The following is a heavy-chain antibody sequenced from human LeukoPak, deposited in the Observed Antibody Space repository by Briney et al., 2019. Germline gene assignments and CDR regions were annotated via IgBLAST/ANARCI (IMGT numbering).Heavy chain of an antibody. J-gene: IGHJ4*02. CDR3: ANRWYYFDY. D-gene: IGHD4-23*01. CDR2: VTGSSTST. V-gene: IGHV3-23*01. CDR1: GFTFSNYA. Sequence: GGSLRLSCAASGFTFSNYAMTWGRQAPGKGLEWVSTVTGSSTSTFYADSVKGRFTISRDNSKNTLYLQMNSLRVEDTAVYYCANRWYYFDYWGQGTLVTVSS.